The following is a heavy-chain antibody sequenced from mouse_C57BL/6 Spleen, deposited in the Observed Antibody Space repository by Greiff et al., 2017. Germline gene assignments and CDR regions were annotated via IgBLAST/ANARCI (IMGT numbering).Heavy chain of an antibody. CDR3: ARSYDGSAWFAY. CDR2: INYDGSST. Sequence: EVHLVEPEGGLVQPGSSMKLSCTASGFTFSDYYMAWVRQVPEKGLEWVANINYDGSSTYYLDSLKSRFIISRDTAKNILYLQMSSLKSEDTATYCCARSYDGSAWFAYWGQGTLVTVSA. CDR1: GFTFSDYY. D-gene: IGHD1-1*01. V-gene: IGHV5-16*01. J-gene: IGHJ3*01.